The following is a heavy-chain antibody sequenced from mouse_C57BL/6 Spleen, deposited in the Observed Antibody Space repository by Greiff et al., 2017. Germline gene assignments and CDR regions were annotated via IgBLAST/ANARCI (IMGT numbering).Heavy chain of an antibody. CDR1: GFSFNTYA. V-gene: IGHV10-1*01. CDR2: IRSKSNNYAT. CDR3: VRYRGDYYAMDY. Sequence: EVHLVESGGGLVQPKGSLKLSCAASGFSFNTYAMNWVRQAPGKGLEWVARIRSKSNNYATYYADSVKDRFTISRDDSESMLYLQMNNLKTEDTAMYYCVRYRGDYYAMDYWGQGTSVTVSS. J-gene: IGHJ4*01.